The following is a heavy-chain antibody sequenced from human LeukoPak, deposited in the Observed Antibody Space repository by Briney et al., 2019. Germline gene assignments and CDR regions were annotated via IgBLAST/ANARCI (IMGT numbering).Heavy chain of an antibody. D-gene: IGHD5-18*01. CDR3: ARYSYGQTRDY. J-gene: IGHJ4*02. CDR2: IYYSGST. V-gene: IGHV4-39*01. CDR1: GGSISSSSYH. Sequence: SETLSLTCTVSGGSISSSSYHWGWIRQPPGKGLEWIGSIYYSGSTYYNPSLKSRVTISVDTSKNQFSLKLSSVTAADTAVYYCARYSYGQTRDYWGQGTLVTVSS.